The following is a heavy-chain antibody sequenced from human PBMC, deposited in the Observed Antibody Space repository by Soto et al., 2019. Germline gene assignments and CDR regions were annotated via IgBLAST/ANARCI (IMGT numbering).Heavy chain of an antibody. D-gene: IGHD5-18*01. CDR1: GFTFSNAW. CDR3: TTEVEYSYGSFDY. Sequence: GGSLRLSCAASGFTFSNAWMSWVRQAPGKGLEWVGRIKSKTDGGTTDYAAPVKGRFTISRDDSKNTLYLQMNSLKTEDTAVYYCTTEVEYSYGSFDYWGQGTLVTVSS. J-gene: IGHJ4*02. V-gene: IGHV3-15*01. CDR2: IKSKTDGGTT.